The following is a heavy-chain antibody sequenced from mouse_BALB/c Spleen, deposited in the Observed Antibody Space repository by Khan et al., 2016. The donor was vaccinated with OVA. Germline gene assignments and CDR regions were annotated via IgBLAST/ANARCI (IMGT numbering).Heavy chain of an antibody. Sequence: EVQLQESGPGLVKPSQSLSLTCTVTGYSITSEYAWNWIRQFPGNKLEWMGYINYSGNTRFNPSLKSRTSITRDTSKNQFFLQLNSVNTEDTATYYCARKDYYDYDLFPYWGQGTLVTVSA. V-gene: IGHV3-2*02. J-gene: IGHJ3*01. CDR2: INYSGNT. CDR3: ARKDYYDYDLFPY. CDR1: GYSITSEYA. D-gene: IGHD2-4*01.